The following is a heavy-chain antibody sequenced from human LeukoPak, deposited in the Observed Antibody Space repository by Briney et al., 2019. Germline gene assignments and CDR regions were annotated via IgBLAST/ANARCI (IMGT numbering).Heavy chain of an antibody. D-gene: IGHD2-2*01. J-gene: IGHJ4*02. CDR3: ARRPSGTSCWTF. V-gene: IGHV4-59*08. CDR2: IYHSGST. Sequence: PSETLSLTCTVSGGSISSYYWSWVRQPPGKGLEWIGSIYHSGSTYYNPSLKSRVTISVDTSKNQFSLKLSSVTAADTAVYYCARRPSGTSCWTFWGQGTLVTVSS. CDR1: GGSISSYY.